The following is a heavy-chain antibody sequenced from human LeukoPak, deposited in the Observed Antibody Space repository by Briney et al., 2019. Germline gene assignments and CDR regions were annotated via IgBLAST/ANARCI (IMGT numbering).Heavy chain of an antibody. CDR3: ARVIAAAGPIDY. CDR2: INHSGST. J-gene: IGHJ4*02. D-gene: IGHD6-13*01. V-gene: IGHV4-34*01. CDR1: GGSFSGYY. Sequence: SETLSLTCAVYGGSFSGYYWRWIRQPPGKGLEWIGEINHSGSTNYNPSLKSRVAISVDTSKNQFSLKLSSVTAADTAVYYCARVIAAAGPIDYWGQGTLVTVSS.